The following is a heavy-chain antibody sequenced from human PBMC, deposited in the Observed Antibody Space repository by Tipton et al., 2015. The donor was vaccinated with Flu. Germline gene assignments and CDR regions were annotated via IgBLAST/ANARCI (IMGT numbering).Heavy chain of an antibody. Sequence: TLSLTCGVSGGSISSNNWWTWVRQPPAKGLEWIGEIYYSGSTAYSPSLKSRVFISMDKSKNQFSLKLTSMTAADTAVYYCAGRPFRNAAGGLDVWGQGTTVTVSS. CDR2: IYYSGST. D-gene: IGHD2/OR15-2a*01. V-gene: IGHV4-4*02. J-gene: IGHJ6*02. CDR3: AGRPFRNAAGGLDV. CDR1: GGSISSNNW.